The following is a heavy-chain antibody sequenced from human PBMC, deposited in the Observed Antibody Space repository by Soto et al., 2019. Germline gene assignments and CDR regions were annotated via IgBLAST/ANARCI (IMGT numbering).Heavy chain of an antibody. CDR2: IYRGGST. J-gene: IGHJ6*02. Sequence: PGGSLRLSCAASGFTVSSHHMSWVRQPPGKGLKWVSVIYRGGSTYYADSVKGRFTISRDNSKNTVYLQMNSLRAEDTAVYYCARDREAHYGMDVWGQGTTVTVSS. CDR3: ARDREAHYGMDV. V-gene: IGHV3-53*01. CDR1: GFTVSSHH.